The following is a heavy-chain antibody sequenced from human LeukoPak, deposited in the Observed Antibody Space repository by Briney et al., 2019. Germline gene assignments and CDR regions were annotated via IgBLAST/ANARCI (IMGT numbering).Heavy chain of an antibody. CDR2: IYHSGST. CDR3: ARWAGDIVVVPAARDWFDP. J-gene: IGHJ5*02. D-gene: IGHD2-2*01. CDR1: GGSISSSNW. Sequence: PSETLSLTCAVSGGSISSSNWWSWARQPPGKGLEWIGEIYHSGSTNYNPSLKSRVTISVDKSKNQFSLKLSSVTAADTAVYYCARWAGDIVVVPAARDWFDPWGQGTLVTVSS. V-gene: IGHV4-4*02.